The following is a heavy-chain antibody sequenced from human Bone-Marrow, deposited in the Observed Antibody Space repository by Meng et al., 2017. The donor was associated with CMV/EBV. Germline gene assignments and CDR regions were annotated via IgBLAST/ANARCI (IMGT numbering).Heavy chain of an antibody. V-gene: IGHV1-18*01. CDR2: ISAYNGNT. Sequence: ASGKVSCKASGYTFTSYGISWVRQAPGQGLEWMGWISAYNGNTNYAQKLQGRVTMTTDTSTSTAYMELRSLRSDDTAVYYCARVEIQLWFSSYYYYGMDVRGQGTTVTVSS. D-gene: IGHD5-18*01. J-gene: IGHJ6*02. CDR3: ARVEIQLWFSSYYYYGMDV. CDR1: GYTFTSYG.